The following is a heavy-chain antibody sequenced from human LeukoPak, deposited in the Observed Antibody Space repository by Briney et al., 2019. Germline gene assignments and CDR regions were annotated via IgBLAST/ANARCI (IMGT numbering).Heavy chain of an antibody. Sequence: GASVKVSCKASGYTFTSYYMHWVRQAPGQGLEWMGWISAYNGNTNYAQKLQGRVTMTTDTSTSTAYMELRSLRSDDTAVYYCAREAFPIGYGMDYWGQGTLVTVSS. CDR1: GYTFTSYY. CDR2: ISAYNGNT. V-gene: IGHV1-18*04. J-gene: IGHJ4*02. CDR3: AREAFPIGYGMDY. D-gene: IGHD6-13*01.